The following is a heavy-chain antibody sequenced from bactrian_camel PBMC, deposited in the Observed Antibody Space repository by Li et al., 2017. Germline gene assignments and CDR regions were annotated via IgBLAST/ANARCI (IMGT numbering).Heavy chain of an antibody. CDR1: GYSPAKYA. D-gene: IGHD2*01. V-gene: IGHV3S63*01. Sequence: VQLVESGGGSVQVGGSLRLSCAASGYSPAKYAMGWFRQRPGKEREGVAGINSGGGSTYYLDSAKGRFTISRDNAKNTLYLQMRNLKAEDSAMYYCAAGHCAGGYCRCSVELYDYVDWGQQGTQVTVS. J-gene: IGHJ4*01. CDR2: INSGGGST.